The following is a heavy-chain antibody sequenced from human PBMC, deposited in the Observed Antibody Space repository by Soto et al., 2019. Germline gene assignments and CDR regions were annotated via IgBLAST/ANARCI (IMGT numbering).Heavy chain of an antibody. CDR2: INPSGGST. Sequence: ASVKVSCKASGYTFTSYYMHWVRQAPGQGLDWMGIINPSGGSTSYAQKFQGRVTMTRDTSTSTVYMELSSLRSEDTAVYYCARSANPYYDSSGYYYFDYWGQGTLVTVSS. CDR1: GYTFTSYY. J-gene: IGHJ4*02. CDR3: ARSANPYYDSSGYYYFDY. D-gene: IGHD3-22*01. V-gene: IGHV1-46*01.